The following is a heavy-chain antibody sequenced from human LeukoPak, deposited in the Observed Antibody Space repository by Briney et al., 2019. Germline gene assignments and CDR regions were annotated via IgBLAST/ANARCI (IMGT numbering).Heavy chain of an antibody. J-gene: IGHJ5*01. V-gene: IGHV4-39*07. D-gene: IGHD4-11*01. CDR3: ARADMTYSWWFDS. CDR1: GGSISSSSYY. CDR2: IYYSGST. Sequence: SETLSLTCTVSGGSISSSSYYWGWIRQPPGKGLEWIGSIYYSGSTYYNPSLKSRVTISVDTSKNQFSLKLNFVTAADTAVYYCARADMTYSWWFDSWGQGTLVTVSS.